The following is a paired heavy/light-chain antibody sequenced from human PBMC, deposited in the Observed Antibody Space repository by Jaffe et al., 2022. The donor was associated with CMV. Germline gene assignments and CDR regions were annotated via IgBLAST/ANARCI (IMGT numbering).Heavy chain of an antibody. CDR1: GYTFTSYS. V-gene: IGHV1-18*04. CDR3: ARDLGINTLRLDY. Sequence: QVQLVQSGGEVKKPGASVKVSCKASGYTFTSYSFSWVRQAPGQGLEWMGWISAYSGKATYAPKLQGRVSMTTDTSTTTAHLELRSLTSDDTAVYYCARDLGINTLRLDYWGQGTLVTVSS. J-gene: IGHJ4*02. CDR2: ISAYSGKA. D-gene: IGHD3-16*01.
Light chain of an antibody. CDR2: TNN. J-gene: IGLJ3*02. CDR3: AAWDDSLNDWV. V-gene: IGLV1-44*01. Sequence: QSVLTQPPSASGTPGQRVTISCSGSNSNIGSNTVNWYQQLPGTAPKLLMYTNNQRPSGVPDRFSGSMSGTSASLAISGLQSEDEADYYCAAWDDSLNDWVFGGGTRLTVL. CDR1: NSNIGSNT.